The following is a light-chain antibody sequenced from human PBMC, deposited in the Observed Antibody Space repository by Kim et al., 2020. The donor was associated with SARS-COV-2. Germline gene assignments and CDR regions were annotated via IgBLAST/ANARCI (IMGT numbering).Light chain of an antibody. CDR2: QDT. Sequence: SYELTQPHSVSVSPGQTASITCSGDKLGDKYACWYQQKPGQSPVLAIYQDTKRPSGIPERFSGSNSGNTATLTISGTQAMDEADYYCQAWDSSTYVFGPG. CDR3: QAWDSSTYV. CDR1: KLGDKY. V-gene: IGLV3-1*01. J-gene: IGLJ1*01.